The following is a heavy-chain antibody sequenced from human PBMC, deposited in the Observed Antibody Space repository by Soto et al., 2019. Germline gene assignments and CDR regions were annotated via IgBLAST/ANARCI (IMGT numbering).Heavy chain of an antibody. V-gene: IGHV1-24*01. D-gene: IGHD1-26*01. CDR2: FDPEDGET. CDR3: PTSRNGGSYFSIDY. Sequence: ASVKVSCKVSGYTLTELSMHWVRQAPGKGLEWVGGFDPEDGETIYAQKFQGRVTMTEDTSTDTAYMELSSLRSEDTAVYYCPTSRNGGSYFSIDYWGQGTLVTVSS. J-gene: IGHJ4*02. CDR1: GYTLTELS.